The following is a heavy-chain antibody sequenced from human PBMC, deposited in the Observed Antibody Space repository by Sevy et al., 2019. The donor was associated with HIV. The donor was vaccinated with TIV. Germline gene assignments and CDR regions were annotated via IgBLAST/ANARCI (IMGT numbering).Heavy chain of an antibody. CDR1: GGSFSGYY. CDR3: ARSPPIVVVPGAPSWFDP. Sequence: SETLSLTCAVHGGSFSGYYWNWLRQPPGKGLEWIGEINHSGSTNYNPSLKSRVTISVDTSKNQFSLKLSSVTAADTAVYYCARSPPIVVVPGAPSWFDPWGQRTLVTVSS. J-gene: IGHJ5*02. V-gene: IGHV4-34*01. D-gene: IGHD2-2*01. CDR2: INHSGST.